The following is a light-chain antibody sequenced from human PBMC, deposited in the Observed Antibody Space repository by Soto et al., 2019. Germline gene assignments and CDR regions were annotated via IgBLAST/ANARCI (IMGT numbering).Light chain of an antibody. V-gene: IGKV3-11*01. CDR1: QTVSSY. CDR2: DAS. CDR3: QQRSSWPIT. J-gene: IGKJ5*01. Sequence: EIVLTQSPPTLSLSPGERATLSCGASQTVSSYLAWYQQKPGQAPRLLIYDASNRATDIPARFSGSGSGTDFTLTISSLEPEDFAVYYCQQRSSWPITFGQGTRLEIK.